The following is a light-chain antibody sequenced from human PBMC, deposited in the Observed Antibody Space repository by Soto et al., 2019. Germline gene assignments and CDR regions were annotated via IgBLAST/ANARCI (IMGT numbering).Light chain of an antibody. CDR3: QQYHSDPIT. CDR2: DAS. Sequence: EGLLTQSPSTLSLSPVGRATLSCRASQSVGSYLAWYQQKPGQAPRLLIYDASNRATGIPARFSGSGSGTDFTLTISSLQAEDVAVYYCQQYHSDPITFGQGTRLDIK. V-gene: IGKV3-11*01. J-gene: IGKJ5*01. CDR1: QSVGSY.